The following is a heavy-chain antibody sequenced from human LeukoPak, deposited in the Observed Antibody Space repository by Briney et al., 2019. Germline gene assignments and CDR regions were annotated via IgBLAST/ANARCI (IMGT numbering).Heavy chain of an antibody. V-gene: IGHV4-59*01. D-gene: IGHD3-9*01. CDR1: GGSISSYY. J-gene: IGHJ4*02. Sequence: SETLSLTCTVSGGSISSYYWSWIRQPPGKGLEWIGYIYYSGSTNYNPSLKSRVTISVDTSKNQFSLKLSSVTAAYTAVYYCARDKKDDILTGYYYFDYWGQGTLVTVSS. CDR2: IYYSGST. CDR3: ARDKKDDILTGYYYFDY.